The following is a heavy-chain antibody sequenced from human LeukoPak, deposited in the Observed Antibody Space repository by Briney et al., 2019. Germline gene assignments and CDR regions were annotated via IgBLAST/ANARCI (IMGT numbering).Heavy chain of an antibody. CDR1: GGTFSIYA. J-gene: IGHJ2*01. V-gene: IGHV1-69*04. CDR3: AREYSSSWYSNYWYFDL. Sequence: SVKVSCKASGGTFSIYAISWVRQAPGQGLEWMGRIIPILGIANYAQKFQGRVTITADKSTSTAYMELSSLRSEDTAVYYCAREYSSSWYSNYWYFDLWGRGTLVTVSS. CDR2: IIPILGIA. D-gene: IGHD6-13*01.